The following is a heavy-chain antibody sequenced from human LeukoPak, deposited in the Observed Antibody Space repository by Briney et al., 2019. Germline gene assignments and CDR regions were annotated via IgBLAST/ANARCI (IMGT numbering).Heavy chain of an antibody. D-gene: IGHD5-12*01. CDR1: GFSFTAYW. V-gene: IGHV3-74*01. Sequence: GGSLRLSCAASGFSFTAYWMHWVRQAPGKGLVWVSRINSDGSGTRYADSVKGRFTISRDNAKGTLYLQMNSLRDEDTAVYYCARVHSGYVAPGGFYYYMDVWGKGATVTVSS. CDR3: ARVHSGYVAPGGFYYYMDV. J-gene: IGHJ6*03. CDR2: INSDGSGT.